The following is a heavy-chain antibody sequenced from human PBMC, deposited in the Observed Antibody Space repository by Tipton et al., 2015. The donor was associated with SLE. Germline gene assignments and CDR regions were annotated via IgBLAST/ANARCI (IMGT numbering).Heavy chain of an antibody. CDR3: ARARGSYQGYWYFDL. CDR1: GGSISSHY. CDR2: IYYSGST. V-gene: IGHV4-59*11. D-gene: IGHD1-26*01. J-gene: IGHJ2*01. Sequence: TLSLTCTVSGGSISSHYWSWILQPPGKGLEWIGYIYYSGSTNYNPSLKSRVTISVDTSKNQFSLKLSSVTAADTAVYYCARARGSYQGYWYFDLWGRGTLVTVSS.